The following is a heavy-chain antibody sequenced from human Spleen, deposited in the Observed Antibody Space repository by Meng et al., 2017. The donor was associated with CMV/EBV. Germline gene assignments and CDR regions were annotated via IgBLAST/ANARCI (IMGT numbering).Heavy chain of an antibody. D-gene: IGHD2-15*01. V-gene: IGHV3-23*01. J-gene: IGHJ3*02. CDR1: GFTFSSYA. CDR3: AKYIVVVVAASNDAFDI. CDR2: LSGGGGTT. Sequence: GESLKISCEGYGFTFSSYALGWVRQAPGKGLEWVSALSGGGGTTYYADSVKGRFTISRDNSKNTLYLQMNSLRAEDTAVYYCAKYIVVVVAASNDAFDIWGQGTMVTVSS.